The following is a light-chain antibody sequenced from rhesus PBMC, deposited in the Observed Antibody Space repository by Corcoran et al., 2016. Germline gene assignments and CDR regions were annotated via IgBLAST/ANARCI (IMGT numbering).Light chain of an antibody. CDR2: KAS. Sequence: DIQMTQSPSSLSASVGDRGTITARASQGISHNLSWYQHKPGKVPKILVYKASTLEIRIPSSFSGSGSGTDFPLTISTLQPDDFATYSCRHSYGILPFGGRTKVGI. J-gene: IGKJ4*01. V-gene: IGKV1-25*01. CDR1: QGISHN. CDR3: RHSYGILP.